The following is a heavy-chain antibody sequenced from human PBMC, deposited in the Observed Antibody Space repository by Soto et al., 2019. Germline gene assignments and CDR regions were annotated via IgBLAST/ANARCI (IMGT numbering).Heavy chain of an antibody. CDR1: GYSFTSYW. CDR3: ARLYCSGGSCYSTLYSSGYYGMDV. V-gene: IGHV5-51*01. D-gene: IGHD2-15*01. Sequence: GESLKISCEGCGYSFTSYWIGWVGQMPGKGPEWMGIIYPGDSDTRYSPSFQGQVPISAGKSISTAYLQRSSLKASDTAMYYCARLYCSGGSCYSTLYSSGYYGMDVWRQGTTVTVSS. J-gene: IGHJ6*02. CDR2: IYPGDSDT.